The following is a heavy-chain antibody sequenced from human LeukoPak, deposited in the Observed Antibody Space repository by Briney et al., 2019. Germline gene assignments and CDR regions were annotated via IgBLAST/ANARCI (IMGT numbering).Heavy chain of an antibody. J-gene: IGHJ4*02. D-gene: IGHD5-18*01. V-gene: IGHV3-30*03. CDR3: ARAGRGYSYGYCLDY. CDR2: ISYDGSNK. Sequence: PGGSLRLSCAASGFTFSTRSMNWVRQAPGKGLEWVSVISYDGSNKYYADSVKGRFTISRDNSKNTLYLQMNSLRAEDTAVYYCARAGRGYSYGYCLDYWGQGTLVTVSS. CDR1: GFTFSTRS.